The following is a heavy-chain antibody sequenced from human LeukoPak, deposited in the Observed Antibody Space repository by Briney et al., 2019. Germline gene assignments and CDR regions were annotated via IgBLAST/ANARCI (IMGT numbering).Heavy chain of an antibody. V-gene: IGHV4-59*01. CDR2: IYYSGST. CDR1: GGSISSYY. CDR3: ARGSGWYFF. D-gene: IGHD6-19*01. Sequence: SETLSLTCTVSGGSISSYYWSWIRQPPGKGLEWVGYIYYSGSTNYNPSLKSRVTISVDTSKNQFSLKLSSVTAADTALYFCARGSGWYFFWGQGTLATVSS. J-gene: IGHJ4*02.